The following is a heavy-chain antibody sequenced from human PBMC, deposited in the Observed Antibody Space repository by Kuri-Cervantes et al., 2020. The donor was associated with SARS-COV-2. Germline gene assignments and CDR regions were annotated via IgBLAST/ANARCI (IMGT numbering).Heavy chain of an antibody. CDR2: IGSSGGST. J-gene: IGHJ5*02. D-gene: IGHD1-26*01. CDR3: ARSLIVGATTPYNWFDP. V-gene: IGHV3-23*01. CDR1: GFTFSTYA. Sequence: GESLKISCAASGFTFSTYAMSWVRQAPGKGLEWVSTIGSSGGSTNYADSVKGRFTISRDNSKNTLYLQMNSLRAEDTAVYYCARSLIVGATTPYNWFDPWGQGTLVTVSS.